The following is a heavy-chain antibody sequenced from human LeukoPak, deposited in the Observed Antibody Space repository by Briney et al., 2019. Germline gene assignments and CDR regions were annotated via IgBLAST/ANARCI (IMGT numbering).Heavy chain of an antibody. Sequence: SQTLSLTCTVSGGSISSGDYYWSWIRQPPGKGLEWIGYIYYSGSTYYNPSLKSRVTISVDTSKNQFSLKLTSVTAADTAVYYCARVVVVPAYYYFDYWGQGTLVTVSS. CDR3: ARVVVVPAYYYFDY. V-gene: IGHV4-30-4*01. D-gene: IGHD2-2*01. CDR2: IYYSGST. J-gene: IGHJ4*02. CDR1: GGSISSGDYY.